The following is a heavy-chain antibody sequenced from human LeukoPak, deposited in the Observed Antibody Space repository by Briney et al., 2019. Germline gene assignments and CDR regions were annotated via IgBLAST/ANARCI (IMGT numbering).Heavy chain of an antibody. V-gene: IGHV3-30*18. Sequence: GSLRLSCAASGFTFSSYGMHWVRQAPGKGLEWVAVISYDGSNKYYADSVKGRFTISRDNSKNTLYLQMNSLRAEDTAVYYCAKAEQWLQIYYFDYWGQGTLVTVSS. D-gene: IGHD6-19*01. CDR1: GFTFSSYG. J-gene: IGHJ4*02. CDR3: AKAEQWLQIYYFDY. CDR2: ISYDGSNK.